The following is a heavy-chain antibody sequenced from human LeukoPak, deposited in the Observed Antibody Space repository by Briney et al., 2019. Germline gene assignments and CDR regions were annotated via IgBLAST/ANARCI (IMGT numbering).Heavy chain of an antibody. CDR3: TTDRLIVATIYDY. J-gene: IGHJ4*02. D-gene: IGHD5-12*01. Sequence: GGSLRLSCAASGFTFSNAWMSWVRQAPGKGLEWVGRIKSKTDGGTTDYAAPVKGRFTISRDDSKNTLYLQMNSLKAEDTAVYYCTTDRLIVATIYDYWGQGTLVTVSS. CDR2: IKSKTDGGTT. CDR1: GFTFSNAW. V-gene: IGHV3-15*01.